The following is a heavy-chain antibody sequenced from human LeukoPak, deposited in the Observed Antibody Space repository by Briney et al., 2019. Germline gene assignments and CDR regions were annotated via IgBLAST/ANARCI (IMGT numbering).Heavy chain of an antibody. D-gene: IGHD2-2*02. CDR1: GFTFSSYA. V-gene: IGHV3-30*04. Sequence: PGRSLRLSCAASGFTFSSYAMHWVRQAPGKGLEWVAVISYDGSNKYYADSVKGRFTIPRDNSKNTLYLQMNSLRAEDTAVYYCARVGCSSTSCYRGYYYGMDVWGQGTTVTVSS. J-gene: IGHJ6*02. CDR3: ARVGCSSTSCYRGYYYGMDV. CDR2: ISYDGSNK.